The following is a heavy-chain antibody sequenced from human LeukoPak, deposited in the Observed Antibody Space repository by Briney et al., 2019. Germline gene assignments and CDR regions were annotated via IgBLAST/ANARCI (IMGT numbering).Heavy chain of an antibody. Sequence: GRSLRLSCAASGFTFSSYAMSWVRQAPGKGLEWVSAISGSGGSTYYADSVKGRFTISRDNSKNTLYLQMNSLRAEDTAVYYCAKVNYYYYYMDVWGKGTTVTVSS. CDR3: AKVNYYYYYMDV. J-gene: IGHJ6*03. CDR1: GFTFSSYA. V-gene: IGHV3-23*01. CDR2: ISGSGGST.